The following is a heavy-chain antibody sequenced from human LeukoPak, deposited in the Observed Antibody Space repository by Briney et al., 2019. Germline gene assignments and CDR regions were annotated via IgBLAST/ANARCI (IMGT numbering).Heavy chain of an antibody. J-gene: IGHJ4*02. V-gene: IGHV3-30-3*01. D-gene: IGHD3-16*01. CDR2: ISYDGSNK. CDR1: GFTFSSYA. Sequence: GGSLRLSCAASGFTFSSYAMHWVRQAPGKGLEWVAVISYDGSNKYYADSVKGRFTISRDNSKNTLYLQMNSLRAEDTAVYYCARDLGDDYGDYWGQGTLVTVPS. CDR3: ARDLGDDYGDY.